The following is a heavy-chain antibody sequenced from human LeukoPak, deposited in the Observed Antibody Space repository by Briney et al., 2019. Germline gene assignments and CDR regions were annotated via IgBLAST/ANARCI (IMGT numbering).Heavy chain of an antibody. CDR3: ARPTYSGSYYWFDY. CDR2: ISYDGSNK. CDR1: GFTFSSYD. Sequence: GGSLRLSCAASGFTFSSYDMHWVRQAPGKGLEWVAVISYDGSNKYYADSVKGRFTISRDNSKNTLYLQMSSLRAEDTAVYYCARPTYSGSYYWFDYWGQGTLVTVSS. J-gene: IGHJ4*02. D-gene: IGHD1-26*01. V-gene: IGHV3-30*03.